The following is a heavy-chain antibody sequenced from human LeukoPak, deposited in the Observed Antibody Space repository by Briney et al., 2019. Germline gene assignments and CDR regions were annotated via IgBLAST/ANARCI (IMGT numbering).Heavy chain of an antibody. CDR3: ARGLEFCSSTSCYYTDP. D-gene: IGHD2-2*01. J-gene: IGHJ5*02. Sequence: ASVKVSGKASGYTFTSYDINWVRQATGQGLEWMGWMNPNSGNTGYAQKFQGRVTMTRNTSISTAYMELSSLRSEDTAVYYCARGLEFCSSTSCYYTDPWGQGTLVTVSS. V-gene: IGHV1-8*01. CDR2: MNPNSGNT. CDR1: GYTFTSYD.